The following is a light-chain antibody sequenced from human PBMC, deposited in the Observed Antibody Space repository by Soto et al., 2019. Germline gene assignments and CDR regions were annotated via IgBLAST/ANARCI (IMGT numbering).Light chain of an antibody. CDR1: SSDVGGYNY. Sequence: QSALTQPASISGSPGRSITISCTGTSSDVGGYNYVSWYQQYPGKAPKLMIYDVDNRPSGVSNRFSGSKSGKTASLTISGLQAEDEADYYCSSYTSSSTVIFGGGTQLTVL. J-gene: IGLJ2*01. CDR2: DVD. V-gene: IGLV2-14*03. CDR3: SSYTSSSTVI.